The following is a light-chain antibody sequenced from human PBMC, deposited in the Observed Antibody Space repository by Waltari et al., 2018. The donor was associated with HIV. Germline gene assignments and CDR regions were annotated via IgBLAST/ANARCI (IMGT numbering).Light chain of an antibody. Sequence: QSALTQPASVSGSPGQSITIPCPGTSSDVGGYNLVSWYQQHPGKAPKLMIYDVSKRPSGVSNRFSGSKSGNTASLTISGLQAEDEADYYCCAYAGSTTYVIFGGGTKLTVL. CDR2: DVS. CDR3: CAYAGSTTYVI. CDR1: SSDVGGYNL. J-gene: IGLJ2*01. V-gene: IGLV2-23*02.